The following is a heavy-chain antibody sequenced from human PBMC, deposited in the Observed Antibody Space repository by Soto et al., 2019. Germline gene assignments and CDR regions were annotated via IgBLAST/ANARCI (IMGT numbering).Heavy chain of an antibody. CDR1: GGSFSGYY. Sequence: SETLSLTCAVYGGSFSGYYWSWIRQPPGKGLEWIGEINHSGSTNYNPSLKSRVTISVDTSKDQFSLKLSSVTAADTAVYYCARANPRIAAAGTSEGDYFDYWGQGTLVTVSS. CDR3: ARANPRIAAAGTSEGDYFDY. J-gene: IGHJ4*02. CDR2: INHSGST. V-gene: IGHV4-34*01. D-gene: IGHD6-13*01.